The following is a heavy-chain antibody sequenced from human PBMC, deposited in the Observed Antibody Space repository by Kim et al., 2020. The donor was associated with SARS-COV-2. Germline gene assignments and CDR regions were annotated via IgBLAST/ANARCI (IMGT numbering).Heavy chain of an antibody. J-gene: IGHJ5*02. CDR1: GYTFTDYY. Sequence: ASVKVSCKASGYTFTDYYIHWVRQAPGQGLEWMGWINPYSGDTNYAQKFQGRVTMTRDTSISTPYVELTSLRSDDTAVYYCARSAHFWSGHYLDRWGQGTLITVS. D-gene: IGHD3-3*01. V-gene: IGHV1-2*02. CDR3: ARSAHFWSGHYLDR. CDR2: INPYSGDT.